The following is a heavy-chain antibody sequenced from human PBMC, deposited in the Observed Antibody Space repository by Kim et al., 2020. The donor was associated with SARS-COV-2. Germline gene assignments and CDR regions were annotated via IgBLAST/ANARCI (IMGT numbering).Heavy chain of an antibody. Sequence: GGSLRLSCATSGFPFSSWAMTWVRRAPGKGLEWVSGISGGGDRTDYADSVKGRFTISRDNPKNTLYLQMNSLRVEDTAVYYCAHIWNLAFWDQGLVVTV. CDR3: AHIWNLAF. CDR2: ISGGGDRT. V-gene: IGHV3-23*01. D-gene: IGHD1-1*01. J-gene: IGHJ4*02. CDR1: GFPFSSWA.